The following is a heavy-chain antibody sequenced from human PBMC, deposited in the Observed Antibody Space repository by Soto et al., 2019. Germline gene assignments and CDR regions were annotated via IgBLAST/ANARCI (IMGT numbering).Heavy chain of an antibody. V-gene: IGHV4-59*01. CDR2: IFYCGST. D-gene: IGHD5-18*01. J-gene: IGHJ3*02. CDR3: ARRYGYGTFDI. CDR1: GGSISSYY. Sequence: SETLSLTCTVSGGSISSYYWSWIRQPPGKGLEWIGYIFYCGSTKYNPSLKSRVSISVDTSKNQFSLELSSVTAADTAVYFCARRYGYGTFDIWGQGTMVTVSS.